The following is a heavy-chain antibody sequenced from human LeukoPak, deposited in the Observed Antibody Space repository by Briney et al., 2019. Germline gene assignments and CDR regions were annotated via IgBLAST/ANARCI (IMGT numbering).Heavy chain of an antibody. CDR1: GGPFSGYY. Sequence: SETLSLTCAVYGGPFSGYYWGWIRQPPGKGLEWIGSIHYGGSTYYNPSLKSRVTISVDTSKNQFSLKLSSVTAADTAVYYCASVIIRVRGVMSNWFDPWGQGTLVTSPQ. D-gene: IGHD3-10*01. V-gene: IGHV4-34*01. J-gene: IGHJ5*02. CDR2: IHYGGST. CDR3: ASVIIRVRGVMSNWFDP.